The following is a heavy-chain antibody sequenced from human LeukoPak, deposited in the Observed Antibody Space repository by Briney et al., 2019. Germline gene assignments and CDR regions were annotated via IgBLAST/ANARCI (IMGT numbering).Heavy chain of an antibody. CDR1: RFTFISYA. CDR2: ISGSGVST. Sequence: GGSLRLSCAASRFTFISYAMSWVRQDPGKGLEWVSAISGSGVSTYYADSVKGRFTISRDNSKNTLYLQMNSLRAEDTAVYYCAKDGPYRSGWSSPSDYWGQGTLVTVSS. J-gene: IGHJ4*02. D-gene: IGHD6-19*01. V-gene: IGHV3-23*01. CDR3: AKDGPYRSGWSSPSDY.